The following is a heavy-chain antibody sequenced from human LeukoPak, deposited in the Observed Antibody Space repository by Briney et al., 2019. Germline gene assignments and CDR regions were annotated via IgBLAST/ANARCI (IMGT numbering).Heavy chain of an antibody. Sequence: GASVKVSCKASGYTFIDFGISWVRQAPGQGLEWMGWISFLRGNTDYAQEFQDRVTITRDTSTSTTYMELRSLRSDDTAVYYCARDRSTSDYWGQGTLVTVSS. D-gene: IGHD2-2*01. J-gene: IGHJ4*02. CDR3: ARDRSTSDY. CDR1: GYTFIDFG. CDR2: ISFLRGNT. V-gene: IGHV1-18*01.